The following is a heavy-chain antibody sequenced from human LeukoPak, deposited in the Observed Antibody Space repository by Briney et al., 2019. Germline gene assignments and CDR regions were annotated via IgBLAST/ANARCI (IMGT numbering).Heavy chain of an antibody. CDR1: GGTFSSYA. V-gene: IGHV1-69*01. J-gene: IGHJ4*02. Sequence: SVKVSCKASGGTFSSYAISWVRQAPGQGLEWMGGIIPIFGTANYAQKFQGRVTITADESTSTAYMELSSLRSEDTAVYYCARELEIAVAGTLGYWGQGTLVTVSS. CDR3: ARELEIAVAGTLGY. CDR2: IIPIFGTA. D-gene: IGHD6-19*01.